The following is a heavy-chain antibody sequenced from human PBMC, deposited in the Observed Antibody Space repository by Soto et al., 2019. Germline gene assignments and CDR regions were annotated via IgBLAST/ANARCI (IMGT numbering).Heavy chain of an antibody. CDR1: GASISSGNYY. CDR3: ARASFDYLWLYDY. Sequence: QVQLQESGQGLVKPSQTLSLTCTVSGASISSGNYYWNWVRQYPGKGLEWVGYIYHRRTTYYNPSIKSRLTISLYTSKNQFSLKVSSVTAADMAVYYCARASFDYLWLYDYWGQGTLVTVSS. D-gene: IGHD3-9*01. J-gene: IGHJ4*02. V-gene: IGHV4-31*03. CDR2: IYHRRTT.